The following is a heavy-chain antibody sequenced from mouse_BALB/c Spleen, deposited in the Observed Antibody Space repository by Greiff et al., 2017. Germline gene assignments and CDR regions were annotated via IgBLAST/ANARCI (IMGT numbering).Heavy chain of an antibody. CDR1: GFTFSSYA. D-gene: IGHD2-5*01. CDR2: ISSGGSYT. J-gene: IGHJ3*01. CDR3: ARTTVYSRGWFAY. V-gene: IGHV5-9-4*01. Sequence: DVHLVESGGGLVKPGGSLKLSCAASGFTFSSYAMSWVRQSPEKRLEWVAEISSGGSYTYYPDTVTGRFTISRDNAKNTLYLEMSSLRSEDTAMYYCARTTVYSRGWFAYWGQGTLVTVSA.